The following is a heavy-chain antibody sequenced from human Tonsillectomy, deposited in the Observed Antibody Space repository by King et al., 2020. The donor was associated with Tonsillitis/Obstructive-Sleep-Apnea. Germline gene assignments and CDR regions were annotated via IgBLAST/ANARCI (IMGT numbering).Heavy chain of an antibody. CDR1: GVSISSDGYY. D-gene: IGHD6-19*01. Sequence: QLQESGPGLVKPSQTLSLTCTVSGVSISSDGYYWNWIRQHPEKGLEWIGYIHNSGNTLYNPSLKSLVFISLDTSKNQFSLNLNYVTAADSAVYYCAGEQAGGGHFDYWGQGTLVTVSS. CDR2: IHNSGNT. CDR3: AGEQAGGGHFDY. J-gene: IGHJ4*02. V-gene: IGHV4-31*01.